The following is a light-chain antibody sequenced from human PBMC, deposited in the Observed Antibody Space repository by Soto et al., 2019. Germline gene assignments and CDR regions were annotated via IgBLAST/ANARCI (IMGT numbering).Light chain of an antibody. Sequence: QSALTQPPSASGSPGQSVTISCTGTSSDVGGYNSVSWFQQRPGKAPKLMIYDVNKRPSGVPDRFSGSKSGNTASLTVSGLQAEDEADYYCSSYAGSTLYVFGTGTKVTVL. CDR2: DVN. CDR1: SSDVGGYNS. J-gene: IGLJ1*01. V-gene: IGLV2-8*01. CDR3: SSYAGSTLYV.